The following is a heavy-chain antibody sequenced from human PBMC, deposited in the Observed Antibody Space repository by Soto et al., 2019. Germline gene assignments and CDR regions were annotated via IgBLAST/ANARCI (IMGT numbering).Heavy chain of an antibody. CDR1: GGSISSYY. CDR3: ARAYDFWSPYGGMDV. V-gene: IGHV4-59*01. Sequence: SETLSLTCTVSGGSISSYYLSWIRQPPGKGLEWIGYIYYSGSTNYNPSLKSRVTISVDTSKNQFSLKLSSVTAADTAVYYCARAYDFWSPYGGMDVWGQGTTVTVSS. J-gene: IGHJ6*02. CDR2: IYYSGST. D-gene: IGHD3-3*01.